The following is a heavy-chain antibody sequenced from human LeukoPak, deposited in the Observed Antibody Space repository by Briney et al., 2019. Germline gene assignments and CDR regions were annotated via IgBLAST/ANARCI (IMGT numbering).Heavy chain of an antibody. CDR2: INTDGSST. D-gene: IGHD3-10*01. Sequence: GGSRRLSCAASGFTFSSYWMHWVRQAPGMGLVWVSRINTDGSSTTYADSVKGRFTISRDSAKNTLYLQMNSLRAEDTAVYYCARTVPGYFFDSWGQGTLVTVSS. J-gene: IGHJ4*02. V-gene: IGHV3-74*01. CDR3: ARTVPGYFFDS. CDR1: GFTFSSYW.